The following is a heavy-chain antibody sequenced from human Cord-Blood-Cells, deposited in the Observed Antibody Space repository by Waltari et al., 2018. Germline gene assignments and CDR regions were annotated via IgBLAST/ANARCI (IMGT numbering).Heavy chain of an antibody. CDR2: FDTEEGET. V-gene: IGHV1-24*01. D-gene: IGHD3-16*01. J-gene: IGHJ2*01. Sequence: QVQLVQSGAEVKKPGASVKVSCKVSGYTLTELSMHWVRQAPGKGLEWMGGFDTEEGETIYAQKCRDRVTMTEDTSTDTAYMGLSSLRSEDTAVYYCATWLSRFPTDLWGRGTLVTVSS. CDR1: GYTLTELS. CDR3: ATWLSRFPTDL.